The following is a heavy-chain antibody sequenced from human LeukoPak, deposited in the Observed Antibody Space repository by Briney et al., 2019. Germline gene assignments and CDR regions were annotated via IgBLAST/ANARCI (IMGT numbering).Heavy chain of an antibody. CDR2: ISGSGGST. CDR1: GFTFSSYA. Sequence: GGSLRLSCAASGFTFSSYAMTWVRQPPGKGLEWVSSISGSGGSTYFADSVRGRFTFSRDNSKNRLYLQMNSLKVEDTAVYYCAKRRGRELLYYYYMDVWGKGTTVTVSS. J-gene: IGHJ6*03. CDR3: AKRRGRELLYYYYMDV. D-gene: IGHD1-7*01. V-gene: IGHV3-23*01.